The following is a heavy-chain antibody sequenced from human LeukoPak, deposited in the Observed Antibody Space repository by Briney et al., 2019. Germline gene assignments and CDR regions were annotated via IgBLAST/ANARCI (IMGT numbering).Heavy chain of an antibody. D-gene: IGHD5-12*01. J-gene: IGHJ4*02. CDR2: IYTDGTT. V-gene: IGHV3-53*01. CDR3: ARDSKRGYTDY. CDR1: GFTVSRNY. Sequence: GGSLRLSCAASGFTVSRNYMSWVRQAPGKGLEWVSVIYTDGTTYYADSVKGRFTISRDNSKNTLYLQMNSLRAEDTAVYYCARDSKRGYTDYWGQGTLVTVSS.